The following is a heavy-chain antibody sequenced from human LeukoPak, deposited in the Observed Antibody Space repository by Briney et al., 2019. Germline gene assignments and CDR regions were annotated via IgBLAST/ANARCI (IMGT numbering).Heavy chain of an antibody. Sequence: GGSLRLSCAASGFTFDDYGMSWVRQAPGKGLEWVSGINWNGGSTGYAGSVKGRFTISRDNAKNSLFLQMNSLRAEDTALYYCVRAPLYYYDSSGYPLLNAFDIWGQGTMVTVSS. CDR3: VRAPLYYYDSSGYPLLNAFDI. CDR2: INWNGGST. D-gene: IGHD3-22*01. CDR1: GFTFDDYG. V-gene: IGHV3-20*04. J-gene: IGHJ3*02.